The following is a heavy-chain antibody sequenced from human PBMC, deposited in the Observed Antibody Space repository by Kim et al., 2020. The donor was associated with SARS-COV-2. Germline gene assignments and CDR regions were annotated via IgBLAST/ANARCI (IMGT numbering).Heavy chain of an antibody. J-gene: IGHJ6*02. CDR3: AKDMRSSWSDYIHTYYYYGMDV. CDR1: GFTFDDYA. D-gene: IGHD3-10*01. V-gene: IGHV3-9*01. Sequence: GGSLRLSCAASGFTFDDYAMHWVRQAPGKGLEWVSGISWNSGIIGYADSVKGRFTISRDNAKNSLYLQMNSLRAEDTALYYCAKDMRSSWSDYIHTYYYYGMDVWGQGTTVTVSS. CDR2: ISWNSGII.